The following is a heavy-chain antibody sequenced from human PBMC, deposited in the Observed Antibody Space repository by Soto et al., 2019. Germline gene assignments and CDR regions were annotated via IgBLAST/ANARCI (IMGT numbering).Heavy chain of an antibody. CDR3: ARPVEGGIVGALDY. Sequence: ASVKVSCKASGGTFSSYAISWVRQAPGQGLEWMGGIIPIFGTANYAQKFQGRVTITADESTSTAYMELSSLRSEDTAVYYCARPVEGGIVGALDYWGQGTLVTVSS. CDR2: IIPIFGTA. V-gene: IGHV1-69*13. D-gene: IGHD1-26*01. CDR1: GGTFSSYA. J-gene: IGHJ4*02.